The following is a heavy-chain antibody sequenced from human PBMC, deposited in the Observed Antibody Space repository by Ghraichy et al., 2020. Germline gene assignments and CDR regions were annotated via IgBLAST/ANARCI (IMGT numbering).Heavy chain of an antibody. V-gene: IGHV3-23*01. Sequence: LSLTCAASGFTFSSYTMTWVRQAPGKGLEWVSVISDSGDSTQHADSVEGRFTISRDNAKNTLYLQMNSLRAEDTAVYFCAKANKRDPTGHPFFYYYAMDVWGQGTTVTVSS. CDR1: GFTFSSYT. J-gene: IGHJ6*02. CDR2: ISDSGDST. CDR3: AKANKRDPTGHPFFYYYAMDV. D-gene: IGHD3-3*02.